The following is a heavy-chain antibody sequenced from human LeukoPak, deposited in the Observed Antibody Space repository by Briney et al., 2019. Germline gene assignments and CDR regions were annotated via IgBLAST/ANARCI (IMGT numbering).Heavy chain of an antibody. J-gene: IGHJ6*03. Sequence: PGGSLRLSCAASGFTFSSYAMHWVRQAPGKGLEWVAVISYDGSNKYYADSVKGRFTISRDNSKNTLYLQMNSLRAEDTAVYYCAREYCSSTSCYYYYYYYYMDVWGKGTTVTVSS. CDR2: ISYDGSNK. V-gene: IGHV3-30-3*01. CDR1: GFTFSSYA. D-gene: IGHD2-2*01. CDR3: AREYCSSTSCYYYYYYYYMDV.